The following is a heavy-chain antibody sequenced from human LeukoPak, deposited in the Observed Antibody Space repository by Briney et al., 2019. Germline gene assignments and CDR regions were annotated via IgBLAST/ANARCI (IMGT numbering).Heavy chain of an antibody. CDR1: GYTFTSYG. CDR3: ARDYNSSGRLADWFDP. CDR2: ISAYNGNT. D-gene: IGHD6-19*01. J-gene: IGHJ5*02. Sequence: ASVKVSCKASGYTFTSYGISWVRQAPGQGLEWMGWISAYNGNTNYAQKFQGRVTMTRDTSISTAYMELSRLRSDDTAVYYCARDYNSSGRLADWFDPWGQGTLVTVSS. V-gene: IGHV1-18*01.